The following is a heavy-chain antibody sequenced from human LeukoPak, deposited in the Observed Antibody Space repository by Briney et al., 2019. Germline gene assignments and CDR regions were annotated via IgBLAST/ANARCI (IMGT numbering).Heavy chain of an antibody. V-gene: IGHV4-59*01. CDR1: GGSISSYY. J-gene: IGHJ3*02. Sequence: SETLSLTCTVSGGSISSYYWSWIRQPPGKGLEWIGYIYYSGSTNCNPSLKSRVTISVDTSKNQFSLKLSSVTAADTAVYYCARAGGMVRGVRGAFDIWGQGTMVTVSS. CDR2: IYYSGST. D-gene: IGHD3-10*01. CDR3: ARAGGMVRGVRGAFDI.